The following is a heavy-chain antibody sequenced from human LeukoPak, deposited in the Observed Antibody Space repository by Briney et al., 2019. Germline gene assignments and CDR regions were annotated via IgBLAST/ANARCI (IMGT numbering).Heavy chain of an antibody. CDR3: ARLSPLYGMDV. CDR1: GGSISSYS. V-gene: IGHV4-59*08. J-gene: IGHJ6*02. CDR2: IYYSGST. Sequence: PSETLSLTCTVSGGSISSYSWSWIRQPPGKGLEWIGYIYYSGSTNYNPSLKSRVTISVDTSKNQFSLKLSSVTAADTAVYYCARLSPLYGMDVWGQGTTVTVSS.